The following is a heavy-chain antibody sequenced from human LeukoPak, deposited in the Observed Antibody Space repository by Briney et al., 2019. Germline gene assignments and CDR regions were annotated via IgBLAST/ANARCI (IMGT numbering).Heavy chain of an antibody. CDR2: ISGSGGST. CDR1: GFTFSSYA. D-gene: IGHD3-10*01. CDR3: AKGTTYYYGSGSSHFDY. J-gene: IGHJ4*02. Sequence: GGSLRLSCAASGFTFSSYAMSWVRQAPGKGLEWVSAISGSGGSTYYADSVKGRFTISRDNSKNTLYLQMNSLRAEDTAVYYCAKGTTYYYGSGSSHFDYWGQGTLVTVS. V-gene: IGHV3-23*01.